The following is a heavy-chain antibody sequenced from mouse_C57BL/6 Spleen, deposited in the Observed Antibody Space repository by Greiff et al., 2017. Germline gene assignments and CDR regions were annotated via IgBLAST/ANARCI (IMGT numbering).Heavy chain of an antibody. CDR2: IDPETGGT. CDR3: TRRGNYANYAMDY. V-gene: IGHV1-15*01. J-gene: IGHJ4*01. CDR1: GYTFTDYE. Sequence: VKLQESGAELVRPGASVTLSCKASGYTFTDYEMHWVKQTPVHGLEWIGAIDPETGGTAYNQKFKGKAILTADKSSSTAYMELRSLTSEDSAVYYCTRRGNYANYAMDYWGQGTSVTVSS. D-gene: IGHD2-1*01.